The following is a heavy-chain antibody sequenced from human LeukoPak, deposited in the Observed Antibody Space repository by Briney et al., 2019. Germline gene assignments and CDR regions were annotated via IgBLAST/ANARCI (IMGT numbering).Heavy chain of an antibody. J-gene: IGHJ4*02. Sequence: GGSLRLSCAVSGFTFRNAGMHWVRQVPGKGLEWVAVIWYDGSQKYYADSVKGRFTISRDNSKNMLYLHMNSLRAEDTAVYFCARDRGDYNHNFDYWGQGTLVTVSS. D-gene: IGHD4-17*01. CDR1: GFTFRNAG. CDR3: ARDRGDYNHNFDY. CDR2: IWYDGSQK. V-gene: IGHV3-33*01.